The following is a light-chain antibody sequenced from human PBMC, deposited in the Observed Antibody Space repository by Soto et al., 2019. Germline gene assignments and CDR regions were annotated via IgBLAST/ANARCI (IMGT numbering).Light chain of an antibody. V-gene: IGKV3-15*01. CDR1: QSVSSSY. CDR3: QQYIRWPLT. Sequence: EIVLTQSPGTLSLSPGERATLSCRASQSVSSSYLAWYQQKPGQAPSLLIYGASTRATGTPXRFSGSGSGTEFTLTISSLQSEDXAVYYCQQYIRWPLTFGGGTKVDIK. CDR2: GAS. J-gene: IGKJ4*01.